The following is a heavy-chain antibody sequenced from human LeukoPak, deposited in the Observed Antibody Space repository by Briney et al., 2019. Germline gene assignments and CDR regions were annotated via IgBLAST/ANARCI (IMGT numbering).Heavy chain of an antibody. CDR2: IFGSGGSA. V-gene: IGHV3-23*01. Sequence: GSLRFSFPASGFPFSSYAMYWVRPAPGKGLEWVSGIFGSGGSAHYADSVKGRFTISRDNSQNTVYLQMNSLRAEDTAVYYCGKTTTGYSSGRNPAWPVDYWGQGTLVTVSS. CDR3: GKTTTGYSSGRNPAWPVDY. D-gene: IGHD6-19*01. J-gene: IGHJ4*02. CDR1: GFPFSSYA.